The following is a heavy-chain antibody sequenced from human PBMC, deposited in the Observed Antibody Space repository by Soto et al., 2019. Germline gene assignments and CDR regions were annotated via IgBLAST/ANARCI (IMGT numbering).Heavy chain of an antibody. CDR2: MTPSGSSS. CDR1: GFTFSDHY. CDR3: AIELIRNYFACDL. V-gene: IGHV3-11*01. D-gene: IGHD1-7*01. J-gene: IGHJ3*01. Sequence: QVQLVESGGALVKPGGSLRLSCAASGFTFSDHYMSWIRQAPGKGLEWISYMTPSGSSSSYADSVKGRFTISRDNANNSLYLQMTRLRGDDTAVYYCAIELIRNYFACDLWGQGTMVTVSS.